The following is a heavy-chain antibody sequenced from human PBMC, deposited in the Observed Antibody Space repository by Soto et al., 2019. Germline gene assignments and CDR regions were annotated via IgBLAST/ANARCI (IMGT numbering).Heavy chain of an antibody. CDR1: GGSFSDFA. V-gene: IGHV1-69*01. J-gene: IGHJ4*02. CDR2: IIPMFAAT. Sequence: QVQLAQSGAEVMKPGSSVKVSCRASGGSFSDFAFSWVRQAPGQGLEWMGGIIPMFAATKYAQRFQGRVAITADASTRTVYLALSSLTSDDSAVYYCARGGIVAVPADLSSYDDYTNYRFDSWGQGTLVSVSS. CDR3: ARGGIVAVPADLSSYDDYTNYRFDS. D-gene: IGHD4-4*01.